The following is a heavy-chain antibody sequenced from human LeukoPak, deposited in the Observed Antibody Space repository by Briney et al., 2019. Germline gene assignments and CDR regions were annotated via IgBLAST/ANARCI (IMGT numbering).Heavy chain of an antibody. V-gene: IGHV1-2*02. J-gene: IGHJ4*02. CDR3: ARAYSGYEAFDY. D-gene: IGHD5-12*01. Sequence: ASVKVSCKASGYTFTGYYIHWVRQAPGQGLEWMGWINPNSGGRNYAQKFQGRVTMTRDTSTTYMVLSSLTSDDTAVYYCARAYSGYEAFDYWGQGTLVTVSS. CDR1: GYTFTGYY. CDR2: INPNSGGR.